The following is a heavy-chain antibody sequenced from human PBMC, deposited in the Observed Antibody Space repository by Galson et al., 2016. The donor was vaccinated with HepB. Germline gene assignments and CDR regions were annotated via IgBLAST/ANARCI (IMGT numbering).Heavy chain of an antibody. CDR3: ARANVDIVASMDF. Sequence: SLRLSCAASGFTFRIYGMHWVRQAPGKGLEWVAVVWFDGSKIYYADSVKGRFTISRDNSKNTLYLQMNSLRAEDTAVYYCARANVDIVASMDFWGQGTLVTVSS. CDR1: GFTFRIYG. D-gene: IGHD5-12*01. J-gene: IGHJ4*02. CDR2: VWFDGSKI. V-gene: IGHV3-33*01.